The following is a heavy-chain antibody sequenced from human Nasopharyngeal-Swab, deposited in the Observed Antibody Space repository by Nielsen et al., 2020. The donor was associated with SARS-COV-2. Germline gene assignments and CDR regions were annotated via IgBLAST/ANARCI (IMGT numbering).Heavy chain of an antibody. J-gene: IGHJ3*02. D-gene: IGHD2-21*02. CDR2: IYYSGST. V-gene: IGHV4-61*01. Sequence: SETLSLTCTVSGGSVSSGSYYWSWIRQPPGKGLEWIGYIYYSGSTNYNPPLKSRVTISVDTSKNQFSLKLSSVTAADTAVYYCARAPPGVVFGVVTAIVAFDIWGQGTMVTVSS. CDR3: ARAPPGVVFGVVTAIVAFDI. CDR1: GGSVSSGSYY.